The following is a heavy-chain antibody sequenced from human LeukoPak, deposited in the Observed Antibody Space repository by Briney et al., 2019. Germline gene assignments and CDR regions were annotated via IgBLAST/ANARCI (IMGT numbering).Heavy chain of an antibody. Sequence: PSQTPSLTCTVSGGSISSGGYYWRWIRQHPGKGLEWIGYIYYSGSTYYNPSLKSRVTISVDTSKNQFSLKLSSVTAADTAVYYCARDPLGLRPDYWGQGTLVTVSS. CDR1: GGSISSGGYY. CDR3: ARDPLGLRPDY. D-gene: IGHD5-12*01. CDR2: IYYSGST. V-gene: IGHV4-31*03. J-gene: IGHJ4*02.